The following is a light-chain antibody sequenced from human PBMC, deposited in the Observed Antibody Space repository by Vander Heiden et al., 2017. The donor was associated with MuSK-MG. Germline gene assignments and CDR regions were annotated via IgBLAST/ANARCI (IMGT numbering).Light chain of an antibody. V-gene: IGLV3-21*04. CDR3: QVWDSSSDPRRV. CDR2: YDS. J-gene: IGLJ3*02. Sequence: SYVLTQPPSGSGEPGRPARITCGGNNIGSKSVHWYQQRPGQAPVLVIYYDSDRPSGIPERFSGSNSGNTATLTISRVEAGDEADYYCQVWDSSSDPRRVFGGGTKLTVL. CDR1: NIGSKS.